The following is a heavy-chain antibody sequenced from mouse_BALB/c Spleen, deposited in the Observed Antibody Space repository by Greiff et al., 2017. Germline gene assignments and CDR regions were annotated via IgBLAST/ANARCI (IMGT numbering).Heavy chain of an antibody. CDR2: IDPANGNT. V-gene: IGHV14-3*02. Sequence: EVQLVESGAELVKPGASVKLSCTASGFNIKDTYMHWVKQRPEQGLEWIGRIDPANGNTKYDPKFQGKATITADTSSNTAYLQLSSLTSEDTAVYYCARSTMISMDYWGQGTSVTVSS. CDR3: ARSTMISMDY. D-gene: IGHD2-4*01. J-gene: IGHJ4*01. CDR1: GFNIKDTY.